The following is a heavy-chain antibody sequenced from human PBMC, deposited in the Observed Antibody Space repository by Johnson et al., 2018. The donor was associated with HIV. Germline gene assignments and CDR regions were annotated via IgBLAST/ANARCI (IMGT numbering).Heavy chain of an antibody. V-gene: IGHV3-30*04. D-gene: IGHD6-13*01. CDR2: ISYDGSNK. CDR3: ARDSGRYSSSWATFGAFDI. CDR1: GFTFSSYA. J-gene: IGHJ3*02. Sequence: HVQLVESGGGVVQPGRSLRLSCAASGFTFSSYAMHWVRQAPGKGLEWVAVISYDGSNKYYADSVKGRFSISRDNSKNTLYLQMNSMRAEDTAVYYCARDSGRYSSSWATFGAFDIWGQGTMVTVSS.